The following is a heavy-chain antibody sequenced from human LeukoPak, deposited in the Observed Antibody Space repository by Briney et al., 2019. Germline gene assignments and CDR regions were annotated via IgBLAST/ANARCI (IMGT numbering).Heavy chain of an antibody. Sequence: GGSLRLSCAASGFTFDDYAMHWVRHAPGKGLEWVSGISWNSGSIGYADSVKGRFTISRDNAKNPLYLQMNSLRAEDTALYYCAKDIRPVYASDAFDIWGQGTMVTVSS. CDR3: AKDIRPVYASDAFDI. CDR2: ISWNSGSI. D-gene: IGHD2-8*01. V-gene: IGHV3-9*01. CDR1: GFTFDDYA. J-gene: IGHJ3*02.